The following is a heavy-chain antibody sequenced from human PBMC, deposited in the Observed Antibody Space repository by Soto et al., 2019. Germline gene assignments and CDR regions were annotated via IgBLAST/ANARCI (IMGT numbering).Heavy chain of an antibody. Sequence: EVQLVESGGGLVQPGGSLRLSCAASGFTVSSNYMSWVRQAPGKGLEWVSVIYSGGSTYYAGSVKGRFTISRDNSKNTLYLQMNSQRAEDTAVYYCARASRNYYDSSGYLYYFDYWGQGTLVTVSS. D-gene: IGHD3-22*01. CDR3: ARASRNYYDSSGYLYYFDY. CDR1: GFTVSSNY. J-gene: IGHJ4*02. V-gene: IGHV3-66*01. CDR2: IYSGGST.